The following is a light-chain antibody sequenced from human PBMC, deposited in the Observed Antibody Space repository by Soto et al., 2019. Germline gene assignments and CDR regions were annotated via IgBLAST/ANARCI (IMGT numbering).Light chain of an antibody. J-gene: IGKJ1*01. Sequence: TQSTSTVSVSPEESSTLSCRASQNIYSNIAWYQQRPGQAPRLLIYGASTRATGIPARFSGSGSGTEFTLTISSLQSEDFAVYYCQQYNNWPRTFGQGTKVDI. CDR1: QNIYSN. CDR2: GAS. V-gene: IGKV3-15*01. CDR3: QQYNNWPRT.